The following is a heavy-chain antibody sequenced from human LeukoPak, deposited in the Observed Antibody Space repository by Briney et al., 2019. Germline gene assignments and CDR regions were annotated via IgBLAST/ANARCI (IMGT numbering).Heavy chain of an antibody. CDR3: AKAGNERGYSGYDYYYYYYYMDV. V-gene: IGHV3-23*01. CDR2: ISGSGGST. CDR1: GFTFSSYA. Sequence: EGSLRLSCAASGFTFSSYAMSWVRQAPGKGLEWVSAISGSGGSTYYADSVKGRFTISRDNSKNTLYLQMNSLRAEDTAVYYCAKAGNERGYSGYDYYYYYYYMDVWGKGTTVTVSS. J-gene: IGHJ6*03. D-gene: IGHD5-12*01.